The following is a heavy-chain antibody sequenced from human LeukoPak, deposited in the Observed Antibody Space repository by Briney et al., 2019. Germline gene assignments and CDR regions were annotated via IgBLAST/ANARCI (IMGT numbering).Heavy chain of an antibody. CDR2: IYPRDGST. CDR3: ARDQEGFDY. Sequence: ASVKVSCKASGYTFTSNYIHWVRQAPGQGLEWMGMIYPRDGSTSYAQKFQGRVTVTGDTSTSTVHMELSGLRSEDTAVYYCARDQEGFDYWGQGTLVTVSS. V-gene: IGHV1-46*01. J-gene: IGHJ4*02. CDR1: GYTFTSNY.